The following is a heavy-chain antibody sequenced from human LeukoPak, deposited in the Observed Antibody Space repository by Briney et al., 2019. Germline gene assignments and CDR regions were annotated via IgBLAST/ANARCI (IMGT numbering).Heavy chain of an antibody. Sequence: GGSLRLSCSASGFPFSSYAMHWVRQAPGKGLEYVSAISDSGGSSYYADSVKGRFTISRDNSKNSLYLQMSSLRAEDTAVYFCVRGYSFGPYGMDVWGQGTTVTVSS. V-gene: IGHV3-64D*09. D-gene: IGHD2-15*01. CDR3: VRGYSFGPYGMDV. J-gene: IGHJ6*02. CDR1: GFPFSSYA. CDR2: ISDSGGSS.